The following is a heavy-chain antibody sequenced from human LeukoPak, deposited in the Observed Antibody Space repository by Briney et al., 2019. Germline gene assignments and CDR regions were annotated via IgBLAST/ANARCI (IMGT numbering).Heavy chain of an antibody. D-gene: IGHD4-17*01. J-gene: IGHJ4*02. V-gene: IGHV3-30-3*01. CDR1: GFTFSSYA. CDR2: ISYDGSNK. Sequence: GRSLRLSCAASGFTFSSYAMHWVRQAPGKGLEWVAVISYDGSNKYYADSVKGRFTISRDNSKNTLYLQMNSLRAEDTAVYYCARGAPTVTTSWGQGTLVTVSS. CDR3: ARGAPTVTTS.